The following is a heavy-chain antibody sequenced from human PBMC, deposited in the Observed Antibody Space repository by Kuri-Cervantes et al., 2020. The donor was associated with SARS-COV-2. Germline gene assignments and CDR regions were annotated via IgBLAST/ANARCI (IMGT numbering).Heavy chain of an antibody. Sequence: SETLSLTCTVSGGSISSYYWSWIRKPPGKGLEWIGYIYYSGSTNYNPSLKSRVTISVDTSKNQFSLKLSSVTAADTAVYYCARYPTGSSGWYSSDAFDIWGQGTMVTVSS. CDR2: IYYSGST. CDR1: GGSISSYY. CDR3: ARYPTGSSGWYSSDAFDI. V-gene: IGHV4-59*01. D-gene: IGHD6-19*01. J-gene: IGHJ3*02.